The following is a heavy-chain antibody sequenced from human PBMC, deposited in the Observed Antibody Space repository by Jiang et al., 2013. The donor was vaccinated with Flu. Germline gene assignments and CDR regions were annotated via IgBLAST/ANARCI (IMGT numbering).Heavy chain of an antibody. CDR2: IYNSGRT. CDR1: GGSVSSGDFY. J-gene: IGHJ3*02. CDR3: AAATSITMWAFDI. V-gene: IGHV4-30-4*01. Sequence: GSGLVKPPQTLSLTCTVSGGSVSSGDFYWTWFHQSPGKSLEWIGYIYNSGRTYYSPSLESRINISLDRSKNQFSLRMSSVTAADTALYYCAAATSITMWAFDIWGQRDMVNVSS. D-gene: IGHD3-10*02.